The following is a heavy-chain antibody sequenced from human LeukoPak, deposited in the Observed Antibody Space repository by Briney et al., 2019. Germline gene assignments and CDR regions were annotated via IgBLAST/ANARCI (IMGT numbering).Heavy chain of an antibody. V-gene: IGHV3-21*01. J-gene: IGHJ4*02. D-gene: IGHD2-15*01. CDR1: GFIFADYG. Sequence: GGSLRLSCAASGFIFADYGMGWVRQAPGQGLEWVASINSSSGYIYYADSVKSRFTISGDNATNSLYLQMDSLRADDTAVYSCARDQVVVAATPYYFDYWGQGTLVTVSS. CDR3: ARDQVVVAATPYYFDY. CDR2: INSSSGYI.